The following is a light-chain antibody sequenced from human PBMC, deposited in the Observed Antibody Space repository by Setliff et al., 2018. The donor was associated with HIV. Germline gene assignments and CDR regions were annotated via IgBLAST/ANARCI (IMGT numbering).Light chain of an antibody. CDR2: DVN. J-gene: IGLJ1*01. V-gene: IGLV2-11*01. CDR1: SSDVGGYKY. CDR3: CSYAGSYNLYV. Sequence: SALTQPRSVSGSPGQSITISCTGTSSDVGGYKYVSWYQQYLGKAPKLVIYDVNKRPSGVPDRFFGSKSGNSASLTISGLQAEDEADYYCCSYAGSYNLYVFGSGTKVTVL.